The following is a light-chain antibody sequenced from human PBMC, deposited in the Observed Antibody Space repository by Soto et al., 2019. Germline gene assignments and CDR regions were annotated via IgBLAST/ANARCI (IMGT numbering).Light chain of an antibody. CDR1: SSDVGGYNY. V-gene: IGLV2-11*01. Sequence: QSALTQPRSVSGSPGQSVTISCTGTSSDVGGYNYVSWYQQNPGKAPKLMIYDVNKRPSGVPNRCSASKSDNTASLTISGRQADDEADYYCCSYAGNYTYVFGTGTKVTVL. CDR3: CSYAGNYTYV. J-gene: IGLJ1*01. CDR2: DVN.